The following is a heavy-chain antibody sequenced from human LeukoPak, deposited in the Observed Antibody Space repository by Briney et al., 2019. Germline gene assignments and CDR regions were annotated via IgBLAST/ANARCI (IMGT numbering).Heavy chain of an antibody. CDR2: IIPMLGTP. D-gene: IGHD6-13*01. V-gene: IGHV1-69*13. CDR3: ARGSSSWSNYYYYYMDV. Sequence: SVKVSCKASGGTFSSYDISWVRQAPGQGLEWMGGIIPMLGTPNYAQKFQGRVTITADESTSTAYMELSSLRSEDTAVYYCARGSSSWSNYYYYYMDVWGKGTTVTISS. CDR1: GGTFSSYD. J-gene: IGHJ6*03.